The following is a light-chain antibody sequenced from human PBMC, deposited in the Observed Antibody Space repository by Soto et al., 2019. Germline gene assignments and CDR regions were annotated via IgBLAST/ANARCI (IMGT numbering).Light chain of an antibody. CDR2: GAS. CDR3: QHYNSYSGA. CDR1: QTISKY. Sequence: DIQMTPSPSSLSASVGDRLSITFPASQTISKYLNWYQQKAGQAPNLLIYGASSLLSGVPSRFSGSGSGTEFSLTISSLQPDDFATYYCQHYNSYSGAFGQGTKVDIK. J-gene: IGKJ1*01. V-gene: IGKV1-16*01.